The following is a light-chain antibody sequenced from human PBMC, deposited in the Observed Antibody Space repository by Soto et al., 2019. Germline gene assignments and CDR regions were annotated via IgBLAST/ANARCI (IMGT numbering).Light chain of an antibody. Sequence: QLVLTQSPSASASLGASVKLTCTLSSGHSSYAIAWHQQQPEKGPRYLMKLNSDGSHSKGDGIPDRFSGSSSGAERYLTISSLHSEDEADYYCQTWVTGIHVVFGGGTKVTVL. CDR1: SGHSSYA. V-gene: IGLV4-69*01. CDR2: LNSDGSH. CDR3: QTWVTGIHVV. J-gene: IGLJ2*01.